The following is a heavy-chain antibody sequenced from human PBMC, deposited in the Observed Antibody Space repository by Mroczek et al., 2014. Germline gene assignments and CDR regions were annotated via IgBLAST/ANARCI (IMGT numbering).Heavy chain of an antibody. Sequence: VQLVQSGGGVVQPGRSLRLSCAASGFTFSSYGMHWVRQAPGKGLEWVAVIWYDGSNKYYADSVKGRFTISRDNSKNTLYLQMNSLRAEDTAVYYCARDLVLKTYYDFWSGPLFDYYYGMDVWGQGTTVTVSS. D-gene: IGHD3-3*01. CDR3: ARDLVLKTYYDFWSGPLFDYYYGMDV. J-gene: IGHJ6*02. CDR2: IWYDGSNK. CDR1: GFTFSSYG. V-gene: IGHV3-33*01.